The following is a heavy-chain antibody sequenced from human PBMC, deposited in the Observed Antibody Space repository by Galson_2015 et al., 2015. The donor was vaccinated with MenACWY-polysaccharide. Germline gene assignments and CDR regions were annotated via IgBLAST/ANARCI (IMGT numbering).Heavy chain of an antibody. Sequence: SLRLSCAASGFIISGYWMSWVRQAPGKGLEWVANIKQDESEKNYADSVKGRFTISRDNAKNTLYLQMNSLRAEDTAVYYCARAGAKYCRGGNCFFNWFDPWGQGTLVTVSS. CDR1: GFIISGYW. V-gene: IGHV3-7*04. J-gene: IGHJ5*02. D-gene: IGHD2-15*01. CDR2: IKQDESEK. CDR3: ARAGAKYCRGGNCFFNWFDP.